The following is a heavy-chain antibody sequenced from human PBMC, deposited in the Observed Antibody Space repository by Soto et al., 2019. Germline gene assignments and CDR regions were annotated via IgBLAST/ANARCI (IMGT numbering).Heavy chain of an antibody. D-gene: IGHD2-21*01. CDR3: ARDQGDSGGAFDI. V-gene: IGHV6-1*01. CDR2: TYYRSKWNN. Sequence: SQTLSLTCAISGDSVSSNSAAWNWIRQSPSRGIGWLGRTYYRSKWNNDYSGSVKSRITINPDTSKNQFSLQLNCGTPEATAVYYCARDQGDSGGAFDIWGQGTMVTVSS. J-gene: IGHJ3*02. CDR1: GDSVSSNSAA.